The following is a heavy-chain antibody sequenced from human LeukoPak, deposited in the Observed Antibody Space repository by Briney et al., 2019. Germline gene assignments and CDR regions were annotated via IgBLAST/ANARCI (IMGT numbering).Heavy chain of an antibody. CDR2: IYSGGST. CDR3: ARAGWFGESHYYYGMDV. CDR1: GFTVSINY. Sequence: TGGSLRLSCAASGFTVSINYMSWVRQAPGKGLELVSVIYSGGSTYYADSVKGRFTISRHNSKNTLYLQMNSLRAEDTAVYYCARAGWFGESHYYYGMDVWGQGTTVTVSS. V-gene: IGHV3-53*04. J-gene: IGHJ6*02. D-gene: IGHD3-10*01.